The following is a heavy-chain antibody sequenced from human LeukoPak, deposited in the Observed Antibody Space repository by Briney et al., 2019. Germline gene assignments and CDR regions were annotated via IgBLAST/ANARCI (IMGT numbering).Heavy chain of an antibody. CDR3: ARAATQWLIPVWFDP. J-gene: IGHJ5*02. D-gene: IGHD6-19*01. CDR2: IYYTGST. V-gene: IGHV4-61*01. CDR1: GGSVTSGSYY. Sequence: PSETLSLTCTVSGGSVTSGSYYWSWIRQPPGKGLEWIGYIYYTGSTNYNPSLKSRVTISVDTSKNQSSLKLSSVTAADTAVYYCARAATQWLIPVWFDPWGQGTLATVSS.